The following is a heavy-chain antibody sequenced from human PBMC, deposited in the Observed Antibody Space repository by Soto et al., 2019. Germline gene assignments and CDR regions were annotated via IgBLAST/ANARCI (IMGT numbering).Heavy chain of an antibody. Sequence: SVKVSCKASGGTFSSYAISWVRQAPGQGLEWMGGIIPIFGTANYAQKFQGRVTITADKSTITAYMELSSLRSEDTAVYYCARFYSSAARPRPSYYYGMDVWGQGTTVTVSS. V-gene: IGHV1-69*06. CDR1: GGTFSSYA. CDR2: IIPIFGTA. D-gene: IGHD6-6*01. J-gene: IGHJ6*02. CDR3: ARFYSSAARPRPSYYYGMDV.